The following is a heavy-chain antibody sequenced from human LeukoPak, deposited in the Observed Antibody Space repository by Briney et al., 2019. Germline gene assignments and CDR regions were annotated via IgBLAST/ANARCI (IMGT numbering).Heavy chain of an antibody. V-gene: IGHV3-33*01. J-gene: IGHJ6*02. Sequence: GAPRLSCAASGFTFTSYGMHWVRQAPGKGLEWVAVIWYDGSNKYYVDSVKGRFTISRDNSKNTVYLQMNSLRGEDAATYYCARDHNSYCSGYGCSYGMNVWGQGTTVFVSS. CDR3: ARDHNSYCSGYGCSYGMNV. CDR2: IWYDGSNK. D-gene: IGHD2-15*01. CDR1: GFTFTSYG.